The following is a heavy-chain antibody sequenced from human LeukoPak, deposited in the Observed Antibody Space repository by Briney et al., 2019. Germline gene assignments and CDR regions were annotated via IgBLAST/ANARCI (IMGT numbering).Heavy chain of an antibody. CDR3: ARGGGIPTRQNHYFDY. CDR2: ISYDGSNK. CDR1: GFTFSSYA. D-gene: IGHD6-6*01. J-gene: IGHJ4*02. Sequence: PGRSLRLSCAASGFTFSSYAMHWVRQAPGKGLEWVAVISYDGSNKYYADSVKGRFTISRDNSKNTLYLQMNSLRAEDTAVYYCARGGGIPTRQNHYFDYWGQGTLVTVSS. V-gene: IGHV3-30-3*01.